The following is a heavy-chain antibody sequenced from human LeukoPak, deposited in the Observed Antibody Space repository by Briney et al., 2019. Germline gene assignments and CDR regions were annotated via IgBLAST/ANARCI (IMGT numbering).Heavy chain of an antibody. Sequence: SETLSLTCAVYGGSFSGYYWSWIRQPPGKGLEWIGEINHSGSTNYNPSLKSRVTISVDTSKNQFSLKLSSVTAADTAVYYCARYQPRITIFGVVIIRHHAFDIWGQGTMVTVSS. J-gene: IGHJ3*02. CDR1: GGSFSGYY. CDR3: ARYQPRITIFGVVIIRHHAFDI. CDR2: INHSGST. V-gene: IGHV4-34*01. D-gene: IGHD3-3*01.